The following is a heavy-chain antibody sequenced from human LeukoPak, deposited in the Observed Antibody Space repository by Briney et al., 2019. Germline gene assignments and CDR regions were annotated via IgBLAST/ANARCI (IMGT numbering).Heavy chain of an antibody. V-gene: IGHV4-59*08. J-gene: IGHJ5*02. D-gene: IGHD3-22*01. CDR3: ARLRYYDSSGSPNWFDP. CDR1: GGSISSYY. CDR2: IYYSEST. Sequence: TSETLSLTCTVSGGSISSYYWSWMRQPPGKGLEWIGYIYYSESTNYNPSLKSRVTILVDTSKNQFSLKLSSVTAADTAVYYCARLRYYDSSGSPNWFDPWGQGTLVTVSS.